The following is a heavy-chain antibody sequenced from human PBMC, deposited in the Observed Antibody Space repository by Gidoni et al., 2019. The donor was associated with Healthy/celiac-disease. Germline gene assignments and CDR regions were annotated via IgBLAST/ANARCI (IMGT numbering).Heavy chain of an antibody. Sequence: EVQLVQSGAEVKKPGESLKISCKGSGYSFTSYWIGWVRQMPGKGLEWMGIIYPGDSDTRYSPSFQGQVTISADKSISKAYLQWSSLKASDTAMYYCARHVSQEYSGYENVYYYYYGMDVWGQGTTVTVSS. CDR3: ARHVSQEYSGYENVYYYYYGMDV. J-gene: IGHJ6*02. CDR2: IYPGDSDT. CDR1: GYSFTSYW. V-gene: IGHV5-51*01. D-gene: IGHD5-12*01.